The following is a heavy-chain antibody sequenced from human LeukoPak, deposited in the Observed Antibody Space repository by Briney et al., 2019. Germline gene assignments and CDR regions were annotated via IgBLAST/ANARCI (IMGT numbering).Heavy chain of an antibody. V-gene: IGHV4-38-2*02. CDR3: ARDKWSGFDY. CDR1: GYSISSGYY. D-gene: IGHD3-3*01. CDR2: IYHSGST. Sequence: PSETLSLTCAVSGYSISSGYYWGWIRQPPGKGLEWIGSIYHSGSTYYNPSLKSRVTISVDTSKNQFSLKLSSVTAADTAVYYCARDKWSGFDYWGQGTLVTVSS. J-gene: IGHJ4*02.